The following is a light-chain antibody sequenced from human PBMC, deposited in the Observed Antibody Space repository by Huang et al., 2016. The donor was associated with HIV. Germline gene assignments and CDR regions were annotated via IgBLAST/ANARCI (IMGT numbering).Light chain of an antibody. J-gene: IGKJ1*01. V-gene: IGKV1-39*01. CDR3: QQSYNAPRT. Sequence: DIQMTQSPSSLSAFVGDKVTITCRGSENIRKYLHWYQQKPGKAPNLLLYAASSLQSGVPSRFSGSGTGTDFNLTINSLQPEDYATYFGQQSYNAPRTFGQGTKVEIK. CDR1: ENIRKY. CDR2: AAS.